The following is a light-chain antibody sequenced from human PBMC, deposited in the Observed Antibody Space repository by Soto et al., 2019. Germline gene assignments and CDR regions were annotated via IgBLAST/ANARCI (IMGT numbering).Light chain of an antibody. CDR3: QHYDSSPFT. J-gene: IGKJ3*01. V-gene: IGKV3-20*01. Sequence: EIVLTQSPGTLSLSPGERATLSCRASQSISSSDLTRYQHKPGQAPTLLIYGGSSRATDIPDKFSGSGSWTAFLLNISRREPHDFAVFFCQHYDSSPFTFGPGTKVDIK. CDR2: GGS. CDR1: QSISSSD.